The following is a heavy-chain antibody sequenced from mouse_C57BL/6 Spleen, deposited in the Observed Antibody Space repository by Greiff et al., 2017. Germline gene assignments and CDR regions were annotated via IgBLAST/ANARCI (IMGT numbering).Heavy chain of an antibody. V-gene: IGHV2-9-1*01. J-gene: IGHJ2*01. Sequence: VQGVESGPGLVAPSQSLSITCTVSGFSLTSYAISWVRQPPGKGLEWLGVIWTGGGTNYNSALKSRLSISKDNSKSQVFLKMNSLQTDDTARYYCATSSGTRAYYFDYWGQGTTLTVSS. CDR1: GFSLTSYA. CDR2: IWTGGGT. CDR3: ATSSGTRAYYFDY. D-gene: IGHD4-1*01.